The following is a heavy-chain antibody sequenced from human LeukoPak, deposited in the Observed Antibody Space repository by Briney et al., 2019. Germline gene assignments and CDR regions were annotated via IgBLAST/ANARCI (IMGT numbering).Heavy chain of an antibody. CDR3: ATPSSSWSKGESFDY. V-gene: IGHV1-69*04. J-gene: IGHJ4*02. D-gene: IGHD6-13*01. CDR1: GGTFSSYA. CDR2: IIPIFGIA. Sequence: SVKVSCKASGGTFSSYAISWVRQAPGQGLEWMGRIIPIFGIANYAQKFQGRVTITADKSTSTAYMELSGLRSEDTAVYYCATPSSSWSKGESFDYWGQGTLVTVSS.